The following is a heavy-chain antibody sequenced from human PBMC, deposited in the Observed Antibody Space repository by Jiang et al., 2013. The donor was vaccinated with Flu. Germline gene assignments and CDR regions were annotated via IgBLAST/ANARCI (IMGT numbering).Heavy chain of an antibody. D-gene: IGHD3-22*01. CDR3: ARGYYDSNGYSNPFEY. CDR2: INYSGTT. V-gene: IGHV4-59*09. Sequence: LEWIGYINYSGTTKNNPSLEGRVTISVDTSKNQFSLKLNSVTAADTAVYYCARGYYDSNGYSNPFEYWGQGTLVAVSS. J-gene: IGHJ4*02.